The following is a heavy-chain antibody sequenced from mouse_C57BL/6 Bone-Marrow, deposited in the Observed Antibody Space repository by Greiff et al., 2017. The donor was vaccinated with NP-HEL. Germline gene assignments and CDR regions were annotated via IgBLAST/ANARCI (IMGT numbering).Heavy chain of an antibody. CDR1: GFNIKDDY. D-gene: IGHD2-3*01. Sequence: VQLQQSGAELVRPGASVKLSCTASGFNIKDDYMHWVKQRPEQGLEWIGWIDPENGDTDYASKFQGKATITADTSSNTAYLQLCSLSSEDTSVYYCTFDGYYEAWFAYWGQGTLVTVSA. CDR3: TFDGYYEAWFAY. J-gene: IGHJ3*01. CDR2: IDPENGDT. V-gene: IGHV14-4*01.